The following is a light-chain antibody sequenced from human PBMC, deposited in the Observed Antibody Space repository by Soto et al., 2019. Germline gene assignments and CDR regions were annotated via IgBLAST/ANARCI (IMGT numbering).Light chain of an antibody. J-gene: IGKJ2*01. Sequence: DIQMTQSPSSLSASVGDRVTITCRASQGINKNLAWYQQKPGKVPKLLIYAASTLQSGVPSRFSGSGSGTDFSLTISSLQPEDVATYFCQKYDSAPRTFGQGTKLQIK. V-gene: IGKV1-27*01. CDR1: QGINKN. CDR2: AAS. CDR3: QKYDSAPRT.